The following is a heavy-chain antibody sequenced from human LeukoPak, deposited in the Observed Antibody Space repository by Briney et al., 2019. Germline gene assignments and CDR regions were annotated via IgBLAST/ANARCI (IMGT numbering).Heavy chain of an antibody. CDR3: ASSNYDSSGYRGFDY. Sequence: SETLSLTCAVCGGSFSGYYWSWIRQPPGKGLEWIGEINHSGSTNYNPSLKSRVTISVDTSKNQFSLKLSSVTAADTAVYYCASSNYDSSGYRGFDYWGQGTLVTVSS. CDR2: INHSGST. D-gene: IGHD3-22*01. J-gene: IGHJ4*02. V-gene: IGHV4-34*01. CDR1: GGSFSGYY.